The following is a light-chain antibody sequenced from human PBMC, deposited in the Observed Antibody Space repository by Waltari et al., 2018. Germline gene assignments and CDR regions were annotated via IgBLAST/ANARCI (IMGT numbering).Light chain of an antibody. CDR3: QSYDSSLSGWV. CDR1: SSNIGARYD. Sequence: QSVLTQPPSVSGAPGQRVTISCTGSSSNIGARYDVSWYQQLPGPAPKPLIDVNSNRPSGVPDRFSGSKSGTSASLAITGLQAEDEADYYCQSYDSSLSGWVFGGGTKLTVL. V-gene: IGLV1-40*01. CDR2: VNS. J-gene: IGLJ3*02.